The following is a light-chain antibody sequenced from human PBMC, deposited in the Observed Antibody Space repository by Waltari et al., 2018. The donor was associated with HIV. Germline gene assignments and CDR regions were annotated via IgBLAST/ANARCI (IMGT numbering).Light chain of an antibody. Sequence: QSALTQPAYVSGSPGQSITFSCIGTSSDVGVYTSVSWYQQLPGKAPRLMIYDVSKRPSGVSNRFSGSKSGNTASLTISGLQADDEADYYCCSYAGSSTYVFGTGTKVTVL. CDR3: CSYAGSSTYV. CDR2: DVS. J-gene: IGLJ1*01. CDR1: SSDVGVYTS. V-gene: IGLV2-23*02.